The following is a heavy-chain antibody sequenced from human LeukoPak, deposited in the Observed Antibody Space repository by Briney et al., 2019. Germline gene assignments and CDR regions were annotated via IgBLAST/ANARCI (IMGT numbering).Heavy chain of an antibody. CDR3: ARTPKIKSFYYMDV. CDR2: IYTSGST. V-gene: IGHV4-4*08. J-gene: IGHJ6*03. CDR1: GGSISSYY. Sequence: SETLSLTCTVSGGSISSYYWSWIRQPPGKGLEWIGRIYTSGSTNYNPSLKSRVTISVDTSKNQFSLKLSSVTAADTAVYYCARTPKIKSFYYMDVWGKGTTVTISS. D-gene: IGHD3-16*01.